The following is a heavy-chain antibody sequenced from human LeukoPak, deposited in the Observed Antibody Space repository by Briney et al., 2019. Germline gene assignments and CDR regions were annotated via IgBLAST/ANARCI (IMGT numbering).Heavy chain of an antibody. D-gene: IGHD1-26*01. CDR2: ITSGSSYI. CDR1: GFTFSNYN. CDR3: ARDPYSGSYGNYYYYFMDV. V-gene: IGHV3-21*01. Sequence: GGSLRLSCAASGFTFSNYNMNWVRQAPGKGLEWVSSITSGSSYIYYADSVKGRFTISRDNAKNSLYLQMNSLRAEDTAGYYCARDPYSGSYGNYYYYFMDVWGKGTTVTISS. J-gene: IGHJ6*03.